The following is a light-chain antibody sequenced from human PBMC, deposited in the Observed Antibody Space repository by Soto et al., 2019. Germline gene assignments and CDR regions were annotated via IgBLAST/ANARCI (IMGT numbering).Light chain of an antibody. Sequence: EIVMTQSPATLSVSPGERATLSCRASQSVSSNLAWYQQKPGQPPRPLIYGASTWATGIPARFSGSGSGKEFTLTISSMQSEDFAVYYYHQYNNWPWTFGQGNKVEIK. CDR3: HQYNNWPWT. J-gene: IGKJ1*01. CDR2: GAS. V-gene: IGKV3-15*01. CDR1: QSVSSN.